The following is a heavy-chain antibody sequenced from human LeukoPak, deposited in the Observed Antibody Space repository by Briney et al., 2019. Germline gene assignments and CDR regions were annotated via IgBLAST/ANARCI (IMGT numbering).Heavy chain of an antibody. CDR1: GGSISSSDW. Sequence: SGTLSLTCAVSGGSISSSDWWSWVRPPPGKGLEWIGEIYHSGSTNYNPSLKSRVTISVDKSKNQFSLKLSSVTAADTAVYYCARVSRSLGATSDAAFDIWGQGTMVTVSS. J-gene: IGHJ3*02. D-gene: IGHD1-26*01. V-gene: IGHV4-4*02. CDR3: ARVSRSLGATSDAAFDI. CDR2: IYHSGST.